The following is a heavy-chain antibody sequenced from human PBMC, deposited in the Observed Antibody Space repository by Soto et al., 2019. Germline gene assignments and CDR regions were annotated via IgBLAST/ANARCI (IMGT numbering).Heavy chain of an antibody. Sequence: SETLSLTCTVSGGSISSYYWSWIRQPPGKGLEWIGYIYYSGSTIYNPSLKSRRTISVDTYKNQFSLKLRSVTAAAAAAYYCGRAQSRNTPSSNWFDPWGKGTLVTVSS. V-gene: IGHV4-59*01. J-gene: IGHJ5*02. CDR2: IYYSGST. D-gene: IGHD4-4*01. CDR3: GRAQSRNTPSSNWFDP. CDR1: GGSISSYY.